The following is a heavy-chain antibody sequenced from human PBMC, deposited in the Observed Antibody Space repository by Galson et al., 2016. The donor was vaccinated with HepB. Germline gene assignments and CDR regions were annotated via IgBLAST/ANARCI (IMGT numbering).Heavy chain of an antibody. CDR1: GFSLNSSGVT. D-gene: IGHD1-7*01. J-gene: IGHJ4*01. Sequence: PAPVKPTQTLTLTCTFSGFSLNSSGVTVGWIRQPPGQALEWLTLVYWDDDKRYNPFLKTRLSITKDTSKNQVVLTLANMDPVDTATYYCHGAGTTWTSYFDHWGHGILVTVSS. CDR3: HGAGTTWTSYFDH. V-gene: IGHV2-5*02. CDR2: VYWDDDK.